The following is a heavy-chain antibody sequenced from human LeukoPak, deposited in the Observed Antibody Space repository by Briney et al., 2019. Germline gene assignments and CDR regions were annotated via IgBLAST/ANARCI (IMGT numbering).Heavy chain of an antibody. CDR1: GFTFSNYG. J-gene: IGHJ4*02. CDR2: ISGGGGST. D-gene: IGHD3-16*01. Sequence: GGSLRLSCTASGFTFSNYGMNWVRRAPGKGLEWVSVISGGGGSTYYADSVMGRFTISRDNSKDTLYLQMNSLRAEDTAVYYCAKDGGSLGEVRDWGQGTLVTVSS. CDR3: AKDGGSLGEVRD. V-gene: IGHV3-23*01.